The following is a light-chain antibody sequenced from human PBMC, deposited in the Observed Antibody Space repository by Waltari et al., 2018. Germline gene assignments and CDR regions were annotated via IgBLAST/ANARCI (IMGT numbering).Light chain of an antibody. J-gene: IGKJ2*01. CDR1: QSVSSN. CDR3: LQRSDWPPGYT. CDR2: DAS. V-gene: IGKV3-11*01. Sequence: ELVLTQSPATLSFSQGERATLSCRASQSVSSNVAWYQQKPGQAPRLLIYDASNRASGIPARFSGRGSGTDFTLTITSLEPEDFAVYYCLQRSDWPPGYTFGQGTKLEIK.